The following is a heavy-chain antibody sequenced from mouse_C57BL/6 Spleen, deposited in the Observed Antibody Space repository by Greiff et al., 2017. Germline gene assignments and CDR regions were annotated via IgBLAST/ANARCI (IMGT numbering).Heavy chain of an antibody. D-gene: IGHD1-3*01. CDR2: IYPGDGDT. CDR3: ARWGDDSGRYWYFDV. J-gene: IGHJ1*03. V-gene: IGHV1-80*01. Sequence: QVQLKESGAELVKPGASVKISCKASGYAFSSYWMNWVKQRPGKGLEWIGQIYPGDGDTNYNGKFKGKATLTADKSSSTAYMQLSILTSEDSAVYFCARWGDDSGRYWYFDVWGTGTTVTVAS. CDR1: GYAFSSYW.